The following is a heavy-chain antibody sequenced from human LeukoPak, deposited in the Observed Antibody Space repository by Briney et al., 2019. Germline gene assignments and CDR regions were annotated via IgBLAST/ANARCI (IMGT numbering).Heavy chain of an antibody. D-gene: IGHD1-14*01. CDR1: GGSISSYY. CDR3: ARGNPFDY. CDR2: IYYSGST. Sequence: SETLSLTCTVSGGSISSYYWSWIRQPPGKGLEWIGYIYYSGSTNYNPSLKSRVTISVDTSKNQFSLKLSSVTAADTAVYYCARGNPFDYWGQGTLVTVSS. J-gene: IGHJ4*02. V-gene: IGHV4-59*01.